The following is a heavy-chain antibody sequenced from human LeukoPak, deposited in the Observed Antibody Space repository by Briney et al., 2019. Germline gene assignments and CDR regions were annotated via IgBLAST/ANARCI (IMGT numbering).Heavy chain of an antibody. CDR2: VHPSEGT. CDR1: GGSVSHSNW. J-gene: IGHJ4*02. V-gene: IGHV4-4*02. D-gene: IGHD3-22*01. CDR3: ATYYDRSGYKPDY. Sequence: SETLSLTCAVSGGSVSHSNWWTWVRQSPGKGLEWIGEVHPSEGTNYNPSLKSRVTISLDKSKNQFSLELNSVTAADTAIYYCATYYDRSGYKPDYWGQGTLVTVSS.